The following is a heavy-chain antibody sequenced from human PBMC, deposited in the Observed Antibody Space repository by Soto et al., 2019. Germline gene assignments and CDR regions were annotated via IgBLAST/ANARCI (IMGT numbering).Heavy chain of an antibody. J-gene: IGHJ6*02. CDR3: ATSRRDYDFWSGYYRYYYGMDV. CDR2: FDPEDGET. Sequence: VKVSCKVSGYTLTELSMHWVRQAPGKGLEWMGGFDPEDGETIYAQKFQGRVTMTEDTSTDTAYMELSSLRSEDTAVYYCATSRRDYDFWSGYYRYYYGMDVWGQGTTVTVSS. CDR1: GYTLTELS. D-gene: IGHD3-3*01. V-gene: IGHV1-24*01.